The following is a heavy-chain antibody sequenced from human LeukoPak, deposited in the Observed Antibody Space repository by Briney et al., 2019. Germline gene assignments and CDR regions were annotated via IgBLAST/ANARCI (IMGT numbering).Heavy chain of an antibody. J-gene: IGHJ5*02. CDR3: ARRLRITIWKATSSNWFDP. Sequence: SETLSLTCAVYGGSFSGYYWSWIRQPPGKGLEWIGEINHSGSTNYNPSLKSRATISVDTSKNQFSLKLSSVTAADTAVYYCARRLRITIWKATSSNWFDPWGQGTLVTVSS. CDR1: GGSFSGYY. CDR2: INHSGST. D-gene: IGHD3-9*01. V-gene: IGHV4-34*01.